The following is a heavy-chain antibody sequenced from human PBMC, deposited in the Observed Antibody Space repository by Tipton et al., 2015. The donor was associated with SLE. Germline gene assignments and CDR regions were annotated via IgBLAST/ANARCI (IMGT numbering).Heavy chain of an antibody. V-gene: IGHV6-1*01. Sequence: PGLMKPSQTLSLTCAISGDSVSSNSAAWNWIRQSPSRGLEWLGRTYYMSKWYNDYAVSVKSRIIINPDTSRTQFSLKLTSVTAADTAVYFCARRPANNSQFDSWGQGTLVTVSS. CDR2: TYYMSKWYN. CDR1: GDSVSSNSAA. CDR3: ARRPANNSQFDS. D-gene: IGHD2-15*01. J-gene: IGHJ4*02.